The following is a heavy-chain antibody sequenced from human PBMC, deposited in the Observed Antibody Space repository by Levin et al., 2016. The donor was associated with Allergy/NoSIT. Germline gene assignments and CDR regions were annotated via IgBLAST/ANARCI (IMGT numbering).Heavy chain of an antibody. V-gene: IGHV4-39*01. CDR1: GGSISSSSYY. CDR3: ARHGDGSCTKYYCPADFDS. D-gene: IGHD2-8*01. J-gene: IGHJ4*02. CDR2: IYYSGST. Sequence: GSLRLSCTVSGGSISSSSYYWGWIRQPPGKGLEWIGSIYYSGSTYYNPSLKSRVTISVDTSRNQFSLKLSSVTAADSAVYYCARHGDGSCTKYYCPADFDSWGQGTLVSVSS.